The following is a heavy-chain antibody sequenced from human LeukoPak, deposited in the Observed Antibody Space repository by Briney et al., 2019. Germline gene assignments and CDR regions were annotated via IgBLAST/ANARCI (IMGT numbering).Heavy chain of an antibody. V-gene: IGHV3-74*01. D-gene: IGHD3-10*01. J-gene: IGHJ4*02. CDR3: MREGALVSGTYGAGDY. Sequence: GGSLRLSCTASGVNFSNYWMHCVRQAPGKGLVWVSRLNTGGNSTIYADSVKGRFIISRDNAKSTLYLQMNSLRADDTDVYYCMREGALVSGTYGAGDYWGQGTLVTVSS. CDR2: LNTGGNST. CDR1: GVNFSNYW.